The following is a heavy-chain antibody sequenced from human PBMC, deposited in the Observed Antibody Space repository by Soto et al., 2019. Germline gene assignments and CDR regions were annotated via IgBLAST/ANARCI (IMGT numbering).Heavy chain of an antibody. J-gene: IGHJ4*02. V-gene: IGHV4-59*08. Sequence: QVQLQESGPGLVKPSETLSLTCTVSGGSISSYYWSWIRQPPGKGLECIGYIYYSGSTNYNPSLKSRVTLSVDTSKNPFPLKLSSVTAADTAVYYCARLGVVGTLLPDYWGQGTLVTVSS. CDR3: ARLGVVGTLLPDY. CDR1: GGSISSYY. D-gene: IGHD3-3*01. CDR2: IYYSGST.